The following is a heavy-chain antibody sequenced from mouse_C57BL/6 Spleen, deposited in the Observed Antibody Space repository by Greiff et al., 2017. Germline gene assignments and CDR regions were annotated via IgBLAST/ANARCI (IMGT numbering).Heavy chain of an antibody. Sequence: QVQLQQSGAELVKPGASVKMSCKASGYTFTSYWITWVKQRPGQGLEWIGDIYPGSGRTNYKEKFKSKATLTVDTSSSTAYMQLSSLTSEYSAVYYGARGSGGDWGQGTTLTGS. D-gene: IGHD4-1*01. CDR1: GYTFTSYW. CDR3: ARGSGGD. V-gene: IGHV1-55*01. J-gene: IGHJ2*01. CDR2: IYPGSGRT.